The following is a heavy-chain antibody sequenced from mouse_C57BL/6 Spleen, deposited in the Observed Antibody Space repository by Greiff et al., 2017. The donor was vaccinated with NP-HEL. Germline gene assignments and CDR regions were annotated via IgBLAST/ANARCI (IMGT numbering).Heavy chain of an antibody. CDR2: ISSGSSTI. CDR3: ARRAYYDFPDY. D-gene: IGHD2-4*01. J-gene: IGHJ2*01. Sequence: EVKLMESGGGLVKPGGSLKLSCAASGFTFSDYGMHWVRQAPEKGLEWVAYISSGSSTIYYADTVKGRFTISRDNAKNTLFLQMTSLRSEDTAMYYCARRAYYDFPDYWGQGTTLTVSS. CDR1: GFTFSDYG. V-gene: IGHV5-17*01.